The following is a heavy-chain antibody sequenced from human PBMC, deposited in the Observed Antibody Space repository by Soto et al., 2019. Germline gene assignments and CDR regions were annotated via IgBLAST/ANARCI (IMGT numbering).Heavy chain of an antibody. CDR3: ARFFQEDIVVVSAFGMDV. Sequence: ASVKVSCKASGYTFSRYGISWVRQAPGQGLEWMGWISPYNGNTNYAQKLQVRFTMTTDTSTSTAHMELRSLRSDDTAVYYCARFFQEDIVVVSAFGMDVWGQGTTVTVSS. D-gene: IGHD2-2*01. V-gene: IGHV1-18*04. CDR2: ISPYNGNT. CDR1: GYTFSRYG. J-gene: IGHJ6*02.